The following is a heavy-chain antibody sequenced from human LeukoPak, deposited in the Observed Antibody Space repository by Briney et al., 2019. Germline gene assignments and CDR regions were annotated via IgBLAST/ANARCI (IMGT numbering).Heavy chain of an antibody. CDR1: GGTFSSYA. CDR3: ARDSGVYAFDI. CDR2: IIPIFGTA. V-gene: IGHV1-69*06. Sequence: GASVKVSCKASGGTFSSYAISWVRQASGQGLEWMGGIIPIFGTANYTQKFQGRVTITADKSTSTAYMELSSLRSEDTAVYYCARDSGVYAFDIWGQGTMVTVSS. J-gene: IGHJ3*02. D-gene: IGHD2-15*01.